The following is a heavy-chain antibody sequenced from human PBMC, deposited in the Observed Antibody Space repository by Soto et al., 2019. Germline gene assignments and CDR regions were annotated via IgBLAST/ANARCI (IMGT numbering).Heavy chain of an antibody. D-gene: IGHD3-9*01. V-gene: IGHV4-4*07. J-gene: IGHJ4*02. Sequence: PSETLSLTCTVSGASISGFYWSWIRKSAGKGLEWIGRIYATGTTDYNPSLKSRVMMSVDTSKNQFSLKLSSVTAADTAVYYCARVYDILTGYLDYWGQGTLVTVSS. CDR1: GASISGFY. CDR2: IYATGTT. CDR3: ARVYDILTGYLDY.